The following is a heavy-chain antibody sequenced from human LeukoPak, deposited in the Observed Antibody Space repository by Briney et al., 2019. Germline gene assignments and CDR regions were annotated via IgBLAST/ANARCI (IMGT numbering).Heavy chain of an antibody. Sequence: SETLSLTCTVSGGSISSYYWSWIRQPPGKGLEWIGYIYYSGSTNYNPSLKSRVTMSIDTSKNQFSLKLSSVTAADTAVYYCARARTSTTVVIYYDAFDIWGQGTMVTVSS. CDR2: IYYSGST. CDR1: GGSISSYY. J-gene: IGHJ3*02. D-gene: IGHD4-23*01. V-gene: IGHV4-59*01. CDR3: ARARTSTTVVIYYDAFDI.